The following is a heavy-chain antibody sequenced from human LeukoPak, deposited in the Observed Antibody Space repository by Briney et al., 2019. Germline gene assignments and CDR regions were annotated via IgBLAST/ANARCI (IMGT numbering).Heavy chain of an antibody. D-gene: IGHD5-24*01. Sequence: GASVKVSCKASGYTFTSYYMHWVRQAPGQGLEWVGIINPSDGSTSYAQMVQGRITMTRDTSTSTVYMELSSLRSEDTAVYYCARSRDKYYFDYWGQGTLVTVSS. CDR3: ARSRDKYYFDY. V-gene: IGHV1-46*01. CDR1: GYTFTSYY. J-gene: IGHJ4*02. CDR2: INPSDGST.